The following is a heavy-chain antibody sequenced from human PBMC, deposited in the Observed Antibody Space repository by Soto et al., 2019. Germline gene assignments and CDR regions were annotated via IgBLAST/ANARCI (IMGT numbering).Heavy chain of an antibody. CDR1: GGTLTSFT. CDR3: ARGWGEEAFDI. Sequence: QVQLVQSGAEVKKPGSSVTVSCTASGGTLTSFTIYWVRQAPGQGVEWMGSFIPRIDKINYAQKFQGRVTLSADESSNTAYLELSSLTSEDTAVYYCARGWGEEAFDIWGQGTLVTMSS. J-gene: IGHJ3*02. V-gene: IGHV1-69*18. D-gene: IGHD3-10*01. CDR2: FIPRIDKI.